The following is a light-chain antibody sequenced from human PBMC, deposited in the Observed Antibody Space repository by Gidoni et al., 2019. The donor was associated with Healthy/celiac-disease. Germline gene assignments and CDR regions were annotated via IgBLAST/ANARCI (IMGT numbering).Light chain of an antibody. V-gene: IGKV3-20*01. CDR1: QSVSSSY. CDR3: QQYGSSPPDT. J-gene: IGKJ2*01. CDR2: GAS. Sequence: EIVLTQSPGTLSLSPVERATLSCRASQSVSSSYLAWYQQKPGQAPRLLIYGASSRATGIPDRFSGSGSGTDFTLTISRLEPEDFAVYYCQQYGSSPPDTFXXXTKLEIK.